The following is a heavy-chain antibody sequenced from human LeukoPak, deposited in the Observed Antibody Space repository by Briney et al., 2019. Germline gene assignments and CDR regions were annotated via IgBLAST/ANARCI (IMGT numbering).Heavy chain of an antibody. Sequence: PGGSLRLSCAASGFTFDDYAMHWVRQAPGKGLEWVSLISGDGGSTYDADSVKGRFTISRDNGKNSLYLQMKSLRTEDTALYYCAKDMGSSGYYVDYWGQGTLVTVSS. CDR1: GFTFDDYA. V-gene: IGHV3-43*02. CDR2: ISGDGGST. J-gene: IGHJ4*02. D-gene: IGHD3-22*01. CDR3: AKDMGSSGYYVDY.